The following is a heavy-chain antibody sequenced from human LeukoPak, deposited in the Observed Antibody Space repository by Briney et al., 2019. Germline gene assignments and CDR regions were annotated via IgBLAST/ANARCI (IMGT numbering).Heavy chain of an antibody. CDR3: ARRYCSSTSCHDAFDI. V-gene: IGHV4-4*09. J-gene: IGHJ3*02. CDR2: VYTSGST. Sequence: KSSETLSLTCTVSGGSISSYYWSWIRQPPGEGREWIGYVYTSGSTNYNPSLKSRVTISVDTSKNQFSLKLSSVTAADTAVYYCARRYCSSTSCHDAFDIWGQGTMVTVSS. D-gene: IGHD2-2*01. CDR1: GGSISSYY.